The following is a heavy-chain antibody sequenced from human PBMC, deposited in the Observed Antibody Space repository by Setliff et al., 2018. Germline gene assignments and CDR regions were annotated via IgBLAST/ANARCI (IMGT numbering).Heavy chain of an antibody. CDR3: ARDTYIGYFWSGYYIQGRFDP. V-gene: IGHV1-3*01. D-gene: IGHD3-3*01. CDR2: INAGNGNT. J-gene: IGHJ5*02. Sequence: ASVKVSCKASGDTSTTYAMHWVRQAPGQRLEWMGWINAGNGNTKYSQKFQGRVTITRDTSASTAYMELSRLRSEDTAVYYCARDTYIGYFWSGYYIQGRFDPWGQGTLVTVSS. CDR1: GDTSTTYA.